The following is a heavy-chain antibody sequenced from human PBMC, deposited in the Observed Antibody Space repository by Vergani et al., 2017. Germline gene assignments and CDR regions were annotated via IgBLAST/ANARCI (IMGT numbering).Heavy chain of an antibody. CDR3: ARGLLLTNQLPIPGSGEWFDP. CDR1: GGTFSSYA. CDR2: IIPIFGTA. Sequence: QVQLVQSGAEVKKPGSSVKVSCKASGGTFSSYAISWVRQAPGQGLEWMGGIIPIFGTANYAQKFQGRVTITADKSTSTAYMELSSLRSEDTAVYYCARGLLLTNQLPIPGSGEWFDPWGQGTLVTVSS. J-gene: IGHJ5*02. V-gene: IGHV1-69*06. D-gene: IGHD2-2*01.